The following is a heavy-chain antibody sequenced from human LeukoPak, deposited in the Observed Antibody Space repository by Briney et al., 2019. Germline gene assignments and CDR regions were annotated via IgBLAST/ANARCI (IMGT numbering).Heavy chain of an antibody. D-gene: IGHD2-2*01. J-gene: IGHJ6*02. V-gene: IGHV4-4*07. CDR1: GGSISSYY. Sequence: SETLSLTCTVSGGSISSYYWSWIRQPAGKGLEWIGRIYTSGSTNYNPSLKSRVTMSVDTSKNQFSLKLSSVTAADTAVYYCARVQIVVVPAANYYYGMDVWGQGTTVTVSS. CDR3: ARVQIVVVPAANYYYGMDV. CDR2: IYTSGST.